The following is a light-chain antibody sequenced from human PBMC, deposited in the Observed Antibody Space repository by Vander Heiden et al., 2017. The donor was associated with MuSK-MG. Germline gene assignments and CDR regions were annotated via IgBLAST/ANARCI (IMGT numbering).Light chain of an antibody. Sequence: EIGLTQSPATLSLSPGERATLSCRASQSVSSFLAWYQQKPGQAPRLLIYDASNRATGIPVRFSGSAYGTDFTLTISSLEPEDFAVYYCQHRANWPPYTFGQGTKLEL. CDR3: QHRANWPPYT. J-gene: IGKJ2*01. CDR1: QSVSSF. CDR2: DAS. V-gene: IGKV3-11*01.